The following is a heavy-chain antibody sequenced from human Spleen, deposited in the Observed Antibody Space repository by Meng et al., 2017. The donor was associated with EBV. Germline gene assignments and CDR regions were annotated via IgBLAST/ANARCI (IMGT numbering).Heavy chain of an antibody. D-gene: IGHD3-10*01. J-gene: IGHJ4*02. CDR1: GYTFNNYG. CDR3: ARTGVLFYSDY. Sequence: QVQLVQSGVEVKKPGASGKVSCKGSGYTFNNYGITWVRQAPGQGLEWMGWISVYNGDTKYAQNLQGRVTLTADTPTTTAYMDLRSLRSDDTAVYYCARTGVLFYSDYWGQGTLVTVSS. V-gene: IGHV1-18*01. CDR2: ISVYNGDT.